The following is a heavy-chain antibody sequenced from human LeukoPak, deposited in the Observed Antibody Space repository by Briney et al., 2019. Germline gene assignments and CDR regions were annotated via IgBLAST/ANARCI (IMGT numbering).Heavy chain of an antibody. CDR1: GGSISSNY. CDR3: ARHARNPYGSGTHYPNY. V-gene: IGHV4-59*08. Sequence: PSETLSLTCTVSGGSISSNYWSWIRQPQGQGLEWIGNIYYIGSTNYNPSLKSRATITVDTSKNQFSLKLNSVTAADSAVYYCARHARNPYGSGTHYPNYWGQGTLVTVSS. D-gene: IGHD3-10*01. CDR2: IYYIGST. J-gene: IGHJ4*02.